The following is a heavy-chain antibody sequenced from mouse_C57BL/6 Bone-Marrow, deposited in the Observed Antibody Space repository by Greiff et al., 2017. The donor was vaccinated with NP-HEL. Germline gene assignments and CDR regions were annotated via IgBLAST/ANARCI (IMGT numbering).Heavy chain of an antibody. CDR3: ARYGEGYYVDY. V-gene: IGHV1-64*01. Sequence: VQLQQPGAELVKPGASVKLSCKASGYTFTSYWMHWVKQRPGQGLEWIGMIHPNSGSTNYNEKFKSKATLTVDKSSSTAYMQLSSLTSEDSAVYYCARYGEGYYVDYWGQGTTLTVSS. CDR2: IHPNSGST. CDR1: GYTFTSYW. D-gene: IGHD1-1*01. J-gene: IGHJ2*01.